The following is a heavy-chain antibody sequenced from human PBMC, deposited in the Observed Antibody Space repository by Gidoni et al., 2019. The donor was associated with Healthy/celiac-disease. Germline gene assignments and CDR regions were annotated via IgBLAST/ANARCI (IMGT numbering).Heavy chain of an antibody. D-gene: IGHD2-2*01. Sequence: QVQLQQWGAGLLKPSETLSLTCAVNGGSFSGYYWSWIRQPPGKGLEWIGEINHSGSTNYNPSLKSRVTISVDTSKHQFSLKLSSVTAADTAVYFCARRGYQLLFTFFDYWGQGTLVTVSS. J-gene: IGHJ4*02. CDR2: INHSGST. CDR1: GGSFSGYY. CDR3: ARRGYQLLFTFFDY. V-gene: IGHV4-34*01.